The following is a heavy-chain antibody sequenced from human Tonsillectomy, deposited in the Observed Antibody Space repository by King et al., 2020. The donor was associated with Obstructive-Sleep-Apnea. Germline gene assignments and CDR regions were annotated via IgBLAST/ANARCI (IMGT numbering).Heavy chain of an antibody. V-gene: IGHV3-30-3*01. Sequence: VQLVESGGGVVQPGRSLRLSCAASGFTFSNYAIHWVRQAPGKGLEWVAVISYDGSNKYYADSVKGRFTISRDNSKNTLYLQMNSRRAEDTAVYYCARPIAVTGTAIDYWGQGTLVTVSS. CDR3: ARPIAVTGTAIDY. D-gene: IGHD6-19*01. J-gene: IGHJ4*02. CDR1: GFTFSNYA. CDR2: ISYDGSNK.